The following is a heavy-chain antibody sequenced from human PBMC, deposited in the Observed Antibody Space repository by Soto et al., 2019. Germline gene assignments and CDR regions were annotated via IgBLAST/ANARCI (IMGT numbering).Heavy chain of an antibody. V-gene: IGHV3-15*01. D-gene: IGHD3-9*01. Sequence: EVQLVESGGGLVKPGGSLRLSCAASGFTFSNAWMSWVRQAPGKGLEWVGRIKSKTDGGTTDYAAPVKGRFTISRDDSKNTLYLQMNSLKTEDTAVYYCTTDPQLHYDILTGRIEVAQSDAFDIWGQGTMVTVSS. CDR3: TTDPQLHYDILTGRIEVAQSDAFDI. CDR1: GFTFSNAW. J-gene: IGHJ3*02. CDR2: IKSKTDGGTT.